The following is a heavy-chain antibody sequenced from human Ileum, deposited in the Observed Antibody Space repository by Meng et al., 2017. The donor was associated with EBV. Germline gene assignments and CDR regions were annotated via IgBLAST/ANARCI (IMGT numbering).Heavy chain of an antibody. V-gene: IGHV3-21*01. CDR2: ISGSSTYL. J-gene: IGHJ4*02. CDR3: TRGINNDF. CDR1: GFTFSAHT. Sequence: HLVGAGRGLVKPGGSLRLSCTDSGFTFSAHTMNWVRQAAGKGLEWVSSISGSSTYLYYAESLKGRFTISRDNAKNSLYLQMTSLRAEDTAVYYCTRGINNDFWGQGTLVTVSS. D-gene: IGHD2-21*01.